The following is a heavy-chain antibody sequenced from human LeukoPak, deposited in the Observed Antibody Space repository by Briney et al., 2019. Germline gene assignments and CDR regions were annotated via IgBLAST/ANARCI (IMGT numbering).Heavy chain of an antibody. CDR1: GGSISSSSYY. Sequence: PSETLSLTCTVSGGSISSSSYYWGWIRPPPGKGLEWLGSIYYSGSTYYNPSLKSRVTISVDTSKNQFSLKLSSVTAADTAVYYCARVTAYDGSGYYKYYFDYWGQGTLVTVSS. V-gene: IGHV4-39*01. CDR3: ARVTAYDGSGYYKYYFDY. J-gene: IGHJ4*02. CDR2: IYYSGST. D-gene: IGHD3-22*01.